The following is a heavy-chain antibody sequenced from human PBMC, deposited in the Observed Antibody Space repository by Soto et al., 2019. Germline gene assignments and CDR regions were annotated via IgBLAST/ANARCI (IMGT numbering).Heavy chain of an antibody. J-gene: IGHJ4*02. CDR3: ARDYCDYGNTFGY. V-gene: IGHV3-53*01. CDR2: IYSGGSE. CDR1: GFTVKSDY. Sequence: EVQLVESGGALIQPGGSLRLSCAVSGFTVKSDYMNWVRQAPGKGLEWVSVIYSGGSEYYADSVKGGFIISMDNAKNTLFLQMNNLRVEDTSVYYCARDYCDYGNTFGYWGQGTLVTVSS. D-gene: IGHD4-17*01.